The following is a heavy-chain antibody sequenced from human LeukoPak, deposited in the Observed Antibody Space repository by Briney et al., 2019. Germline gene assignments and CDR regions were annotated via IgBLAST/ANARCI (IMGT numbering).Heavy chain of an antibody. CDR2: ISHTGST. CDR3: ARTTMVRGTYYMDV. V-gene: IGHV4-34*01. D-gene: IGHD3-10*01. CDR1: GGPFSGYY. J-gene: IGHJ6*03. Sequence: PSETLSLTCAVYGGPFSGYYWSWIRQPPGKGLEWIGEISHTGSTNYNSSLKSRVTISLDTSKNQFSLKLSSVTAADTAVYYCARTTMVRGTYYMDVWGKGTTVTVSS.